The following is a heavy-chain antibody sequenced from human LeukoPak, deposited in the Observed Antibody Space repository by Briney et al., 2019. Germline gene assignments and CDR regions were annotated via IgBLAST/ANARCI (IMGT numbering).Heavy chain of an antibody. D-gene: IGHD2-15*01. J-gene: IGHJ4*02. V-gene: IGHV3-7*01. CDR2: IKQDGSEE. Sequence: GGSLRLSCAASGFTFSSYAMSWVRQAPGKGLEWVANIKQDGSEEYYVDSVKGRFTISRDNAKNSMYLQMNSLRAEDTAVYYCARGLGSGSGAGDYWGQGTLVTVSS. CDR1: GFTFSSYA. CDR3: ARGLGSGSGAGDY.